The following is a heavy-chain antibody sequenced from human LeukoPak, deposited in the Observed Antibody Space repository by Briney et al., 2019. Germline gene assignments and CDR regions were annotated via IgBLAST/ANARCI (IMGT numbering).Heavy chain of an antibody. J-gene: IGHJ4*02. Sequence: GGSLRLSCAASGFSFSSHTMDWVRQAPGKGLEWVSSIGSDGTTMFYADSVKGRFTISRDNAKNSLSLQMNSLRAEDTAVYYCGRDRPSSGDDYWGQGTLVTVSS. CDR2: IGSDGTTM. CDR1: GFSFSSHT. V-gene: IGHV3-48*01. CDR3: GRDRPSSGDDY. D-gene: IGHD3-10*01.